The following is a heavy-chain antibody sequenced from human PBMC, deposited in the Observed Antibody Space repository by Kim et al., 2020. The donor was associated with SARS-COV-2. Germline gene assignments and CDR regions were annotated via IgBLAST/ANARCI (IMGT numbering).Heavy chain of an antibody. CDR3: ARELGYCSGGSCYGAFDI. J-gene: IGHJ3*02. V-gene: IGHV4-39*02. Sequence: SRVTKSVDTSKNQFSLKLSSVTAADTAVYYCARELGYCSGGSCYGAFDIWGQGTMVTVSS. D-gene: IGHD2-15*01.